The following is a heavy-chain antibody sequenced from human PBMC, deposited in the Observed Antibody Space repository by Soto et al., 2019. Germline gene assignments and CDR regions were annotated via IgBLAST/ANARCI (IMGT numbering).Heavy chain of an antibody. CDR2: ISAYNGNT. Sequence: QVQLVQSGAEVKKPGASVKVSCKASGYTFTSYGISWVRQAPGQGLEWMGWISAYNGNTNNAEKFQGRVTMTTDTSPRTAYKELRRLRSEDTAVYYCARVTTVETGSYWGQGTLVTVSS. CDR3: ARVTTVETGSY. V-gene: IGHV1-18*01. CDR1: GYTFTSYG. D-gene: IGHD4-17*01. J-gene: IGHJ4*02.